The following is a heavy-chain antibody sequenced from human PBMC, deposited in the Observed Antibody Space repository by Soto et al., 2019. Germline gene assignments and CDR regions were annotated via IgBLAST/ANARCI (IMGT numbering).Heavy chain of an antibody. CDR1: GFTFSSYA. CDR2: ISGSGGST. V-gene: IGHV3-23*01. CDR3: ACSLRYFDWLSDY. D-gene: IGHD3-9*01. J-gene: IGHJ4*02. Sequence: GGSLRLSCAASGFTFSSYAMSWVRQAPGKGLEWVSAISGSGGSTYYADSVKGRFTISRDNSKNTLYLQMNSLRAEDTAVYYCACSLRYFDWLSDYWGQGTLVTVSS.